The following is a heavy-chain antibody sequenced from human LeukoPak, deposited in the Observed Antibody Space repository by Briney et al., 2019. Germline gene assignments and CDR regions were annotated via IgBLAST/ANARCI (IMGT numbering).Heavy chain of an antibody. CDR1: GFTFSSYW. Sequence: PGGSLRLSCAASGFTFSSYWMHWVRQAPGKGLVWVSRINSDGSSTSYADSVKGRFTISRDNAKNTLYLQMNSLRAEDTAVYYCARVASFSAAMGYFDYWGQGTLVTVSS. CDR2: INSDGSST. D-gene: IGHD2-2*01. V-gene: IGHV3-74*01. CDR3: ARVASFSAAMGYFDY. J-gene: IGHJ4*02.